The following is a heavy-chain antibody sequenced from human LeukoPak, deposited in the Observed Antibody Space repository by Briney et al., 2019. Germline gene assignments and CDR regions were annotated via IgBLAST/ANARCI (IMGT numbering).Heavy chain of an antibody. J-gene: IGHJ5*02. CDR3: AREGYHDSSGPSWFDP. CDR2: INSDGSST. Sequence: GGSLRLSCAASGFTFSSYWMHWVRQAPGKGLGWVSRINSDGSSTSYADSVKGRFTISRDNAKNTLYLQMNSLRAEDTAVYYCAREGYHDSSGPSWFDPWGQGTLVTVSS. CDR1: GFTFSSYW. V-gene: IGHV3-74*01. D-gene: IGHD3-22*01.